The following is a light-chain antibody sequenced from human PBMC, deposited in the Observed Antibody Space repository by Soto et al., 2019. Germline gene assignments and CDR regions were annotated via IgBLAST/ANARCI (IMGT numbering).Light chain of an antibody. J-gene: IGKJ1*01. Sequence: EIVMTQSPATLSVSPGERATLSCRASQSVSNNLAWYQHKPGQAPRLLIYGASTRATGIPARFSGSGSGTEFTLTISSLQSEEFAVYYCQHYNNWPPWTFGQGTNVEVK. CDR2: GAS. CDR1: QSVSNN. V-gene: IGKV3-15*01. CDR3: QHYNNWPPWT.